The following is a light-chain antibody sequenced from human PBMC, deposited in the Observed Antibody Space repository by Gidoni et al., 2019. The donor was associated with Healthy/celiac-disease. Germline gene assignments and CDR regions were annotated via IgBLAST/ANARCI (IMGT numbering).Light chain of an antibody. Sequence: DIQMIPSPSSLSASVGDRVTITCRASQSISSYLNWYQQKPGKAPKLLIYAASSLQSGVPSRFSGSGSGTDFTLTISSLQPEDFATYYCQQSYSTHVSFGQGTKLEIK. J-gene: IGKJ2*03. CDR2: AAS. CDR1: QSISSY. V-gene: IGKV1-39*01. CDR3: QQSYSTHVS.